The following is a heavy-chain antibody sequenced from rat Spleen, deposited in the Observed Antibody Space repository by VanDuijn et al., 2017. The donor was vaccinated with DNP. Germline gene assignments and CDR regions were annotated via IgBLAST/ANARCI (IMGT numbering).Heavy chain of an antibody. J-gene: IGHJ3*01. CDR1: GFSFNDYW. D-gene: IGHD2-3*01. V-gene: IGHV4-2*01. Sequence: EVKLVESGGGPVQPGRSLKLSCVAAGFSFNDYWMGWVRQAPGKGLEWIGEINKDSSIINYTPSLKDKFSISRDNAQNTLYLQMSKLGSEDTAIYYCPTRGDGYDNWFAYWGQGTLVTVSS. CDR2: INKDSSII. CDR3: PTRGDGYDNWFAY.